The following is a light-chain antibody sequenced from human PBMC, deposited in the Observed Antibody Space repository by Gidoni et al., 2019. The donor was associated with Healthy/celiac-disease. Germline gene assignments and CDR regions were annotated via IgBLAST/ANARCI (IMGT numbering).Light chain of an antibody. CDR1: SSDVDGYNY. CDR2: DVS. Sequence: QSALTQPASVSGSPGQSITISCTGTSSDVDGYNYVSWYQQHPGKAPKLMIYDVSNRPSGVSNRFSGSKSGNTASLTISGLQAEDEADYYCSSYTSSSTLPVVFGGGTKLTVL. J-gene: IGLJ2*01. CDR3: SSYTSSSTLPVV. V-gene: IGLV2-14*01.